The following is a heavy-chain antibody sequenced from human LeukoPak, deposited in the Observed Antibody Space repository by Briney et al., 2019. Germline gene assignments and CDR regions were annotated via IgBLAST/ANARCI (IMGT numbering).Heavy chain of an antibody. V-gene: IGHV1-69*06. CDR1: GGTFSSYA. D-gene: IGHD3-9*01. Sequence: SVKLSCKASGGTFSSYAISWVRQAPGQGLEWMGGIIPIFGTANYAQKFQGRVTITADKSTSTAYMELSSLRSEDTAVYYCARVLGFNDILTGYTYGWFDPWGQGTLVTVSS. J-gene: IGHJ5*02. CDR3: ARVLGFNDILTGYTYGWFDP. CDR2: IIPIFGTA.